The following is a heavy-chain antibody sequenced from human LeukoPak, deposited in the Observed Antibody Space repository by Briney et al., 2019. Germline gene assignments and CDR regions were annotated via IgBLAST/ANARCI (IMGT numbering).Heavy chain of an antibody. V-gene: IGHV1-2*02. J-gene: IGHJ4*02. CDR1: GYSFTAFY. D-gene: IGHD3-10*01. CDR3: ARDGDYGTGSYYRGRIDS. Sequence: ASLKVSCKTSGYSFTAFYIHWVRQAPRQGLEWMGWIRLRRGDTNYAQKFQGRVTMTRDTSIRTAYLDLSSLRSDDTAVYYCARDGDYGTGSYYRGRIDSWGQGTPVTVS. CDR2: IRLRRGDT.